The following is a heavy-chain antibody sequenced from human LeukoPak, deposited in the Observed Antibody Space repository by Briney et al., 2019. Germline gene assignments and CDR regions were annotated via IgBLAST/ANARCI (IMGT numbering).Heavy chain of an antibody. CDR1: GGSMSNYY. CDR2: VYFSGNT. D-gene: IGHD1-26*01. CDR3: ARVGSDGSYFDY. V-gene: IGHV4-4*07. J-gene: IGHJ4*02. Sequence: PSETLSLTCTVSGGSMSNYYWSWLRQPAGRGLEWIGRVYFSGNTNYNPSLMGRVTMSVDTSKNQFSLNLTSVTAADTAVYYCARVGSDGSYFDYWGQGPLVTVSS.